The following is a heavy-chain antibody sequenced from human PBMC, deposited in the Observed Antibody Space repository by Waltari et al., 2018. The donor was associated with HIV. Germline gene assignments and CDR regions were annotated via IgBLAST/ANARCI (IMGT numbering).Heavy chain of an antibody. CDR1: GASFNDYS. D-gene: IGHD3-16*01. CDR3: ARGLGSRPFFRAYEP. Sequence: QVQLRQWGAGLLKPSETLSLTCAVYGASFNDYSWAWFRRSPEKGLEWIGENDHRGETNYNPSFETRVVISVDMSKNQFSLRLKSATAADTAVYYCARGLGSRPFFRAYEPWGQGTLVTVSS. CDR2: NDHRGET. V-gene: IGHV4-34*01. J-gene: IGHJ4*02.